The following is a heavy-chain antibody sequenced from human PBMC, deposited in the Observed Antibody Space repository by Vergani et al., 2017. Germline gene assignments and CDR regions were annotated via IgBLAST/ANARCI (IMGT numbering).Heavy chain of an antibody. Sequence: QVQLVQSGAEVKKPGSSVKVSCKASGGTFSSYAISWVRQAPGQGLEWMGGIIPIFGTTNYAQKFQGRVTITADESTGTAYMELGRRRSEDTAVNCVAGKNNLKVGGYSSGWYFYYYGMGVWGQGTTVTVSS. J-gene: IGHJ6*02. CDR3: AGKNNLKVGGYSSGWYFYYYGMGV. V-gene: IGHV1-69*12. D-gene: IGHD6-25*01. CDR2: IIPIFGTT. CDR1: GGTFSSYA.